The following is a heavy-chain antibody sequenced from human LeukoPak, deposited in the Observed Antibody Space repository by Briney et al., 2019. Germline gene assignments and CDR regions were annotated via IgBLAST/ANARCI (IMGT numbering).Heavy chain of an antibody. CDR3: AKKSSGSTHEGAFDI. V-gene: IGHV3-48*01. CDR2: ISSSSTII. J-gene: IGHJ3*02. CDR1: GFTFNSYS. Sequence: GGSLRLSCAASGFTFNSYSLNWVRQAPGKGLEWVSFISSSSTIIYYADSVKGRFTISRDNSRNTLYLQMNSLRAEDTAVYYCAKKSSGSTHEGAFDIWGQGTMVTVSS. D-gene: IGHD1-26*01.